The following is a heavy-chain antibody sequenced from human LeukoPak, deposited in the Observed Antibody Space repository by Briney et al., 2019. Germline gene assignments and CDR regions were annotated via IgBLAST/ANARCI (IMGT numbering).Heavy chain of an antibody. V-gene: IGHV3-30*03. CDR3: VPSRWYYFDY. D-gene: IGHD6-13*01. CDR2: ISYDGSNK. CDR1: GFTFSSYG. J-gene: IGHJ4*02. Sequence: GGSLRLSCAASGFTFSSYGMHWVRQAPGKGLEWVAVISYDGSNKYYADSVKGRFTISRDNSKNTLYLQMNSLRAEDTAVYYCVPSRWYYFDYWGQGTLVTVSS.